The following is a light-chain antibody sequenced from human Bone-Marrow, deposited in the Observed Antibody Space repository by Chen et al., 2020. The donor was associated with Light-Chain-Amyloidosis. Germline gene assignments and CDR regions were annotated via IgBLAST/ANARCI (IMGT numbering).Light chain of an antibody. CDR1: SGSIATNY. CDR3: QSYQGSSQGV. CDR2: EDD. J-gene: IGLJ3*02. V-gene: IGLV6-57*01. Sequence: FMLTSPHSVSESPGKTVIISCTRSSGSIATNYVQWYQQRPGSSPTTVIYEDDQSPSGVPDRFSGSIDRSSTSASLTISGLKTEDEADYYCQSYQGSSQGVFGGGTKLTVL.